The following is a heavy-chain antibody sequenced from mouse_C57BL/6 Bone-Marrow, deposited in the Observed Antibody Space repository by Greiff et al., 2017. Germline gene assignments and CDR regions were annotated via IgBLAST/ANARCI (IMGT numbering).Heavy chain of an antibody. D-gene: IGHD1-1*01. CDR1: GYTFTSYW. Sequence: QVQLQQPGAELVKPGASVKLSCKASGYTFTSYWMQWVKQRPGQGLAWIGEIDPSDSYTNYNQKFKGKATLTVDTSSSTAYMQLSSLTSADSAVYYCSRDYYGSIFFDYWGQGTTLTVSS. J-gene: IGHJ2*01. CDR3: SRDYYGSIFFDY. V-gene: IGHV1-50*01. CDR2: IDPSDSYT.